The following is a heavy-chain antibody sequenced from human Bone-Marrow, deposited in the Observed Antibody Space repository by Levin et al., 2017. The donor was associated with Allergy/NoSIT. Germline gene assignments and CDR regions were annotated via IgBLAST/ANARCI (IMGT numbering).Heavy chain of an antibody. CDR2: IYYTGSP. D-gene: IGHD2-8*01. CDR3: ARNCTSAGCSAGAAFDI. V-gene: IGHV4-30-4*08. Sequence: KPSETLSLTCTVSGGSLSSGDYYWSWIRQSPGTGLEWIGCIYYTGSPYYNPSLKGRLFISMDTSKSQFSLRVRSVTAADTAVYYCARNCTSAGCSAGAAFDIWGQGTMVTVSS. J-gene: IGHJ3*02. CDR1: GGSLSSGDYY.